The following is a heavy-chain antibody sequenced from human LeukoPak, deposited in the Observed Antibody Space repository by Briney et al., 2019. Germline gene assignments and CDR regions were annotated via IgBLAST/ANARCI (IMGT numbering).Heavy chain of an antibody. V-gene: IGHV1-24*01. CDR3: ATSNYFGSGSVYYFDY. CDR1: GYTLTKLP. CDR2: FDPEDGEA. J-gene: IGHJ4*02. D-gene: IGHD3-10*01. Sequence: ASVKVSCRVSGYTLTKLPIHWVRQAPGRGLEWMGSFDPEDGEAIYARRFRGRVTMTEDTSTDAAYMELSSLKSVDTAVYYCATSNYFGSGSVYYFDYWGQGTLVTVSS.